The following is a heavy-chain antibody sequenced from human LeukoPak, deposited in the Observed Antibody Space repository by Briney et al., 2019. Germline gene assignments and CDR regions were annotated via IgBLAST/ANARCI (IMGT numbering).Heavy chain of an antibody. CDR3: ARDLTHSSSWHRVDSEYYFDY. J-gene: IGHJ4*02. V-gene: IGHV3-21*01. Sequence: GRSLRPSCAVSGFTSSSFSINWVRQAPGKGLEWVSSISTSSTYIYHTNSVKGRLTISRDNAKHSLYLQMNSLRAEETAVYYCARDLTHSSSWHRVDSEYYFDYWGQGTLVTVSS. CDR1: GFTSSSFS. CDR2: ISTSSTYI. D-gene: IGHD6-13*01.